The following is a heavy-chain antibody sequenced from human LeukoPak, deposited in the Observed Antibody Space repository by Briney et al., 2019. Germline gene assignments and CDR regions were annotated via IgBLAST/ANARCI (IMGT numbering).Heavy chain of an antibody. CDR1: GYTFTSYA. D-gene: IGHD2-2*01. J-gene: IGHJ5*02. CDR3: ARDLGDIVVPPRGNWFDP. CDR2: INAGNGNT. V-gene: IGHV1-3*01. Sequence: GASVKVSCKASGYTFTSYAMHWVRQAPGQRLEWMGWINAGNGNTKYSQKFQGRVTITRDTSASTAYMELSSLRSEDTAVYYCARDLGDIVVPPRGNWFDPWGQGTLVTVSS.